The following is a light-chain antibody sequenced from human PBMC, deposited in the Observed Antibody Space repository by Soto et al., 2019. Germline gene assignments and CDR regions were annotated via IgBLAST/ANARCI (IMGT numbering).Light chain of an antibody. V-gene: IGLV3-21*02. CDR2: DDS. Sequence: ELTQTPSVSVAPGQTARISVWGNNIGGKSVHWYQQKPGQAPVVVVYDDSDRPSGIPERFSGSNSGNTATLTISRVEAGDEADYHCQVWDDNSDHHVFGTGTKVTV. J-gene: IGLJ1*01. CDR3: QVWDDNSDHHV. CDR1: NIGGKS.